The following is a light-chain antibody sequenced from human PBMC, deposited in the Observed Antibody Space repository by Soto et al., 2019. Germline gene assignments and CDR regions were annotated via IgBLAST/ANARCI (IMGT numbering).Light chain of an antibody. CDR2: KAS. Sequence: DIQMTQSPSTLSGSVGDRVTITCRASQTISSWLAWYQQKPGKAPKLLIYKASSLESGVPSRFSGSGSGTDFTLTISSLQPEDFATYYCQQLNSYPRTFGQGTRLEIK. CDR1: QTISSW. CDR3: QQLNSYPRT. J-gene: IGKJ5*01. V-gene: IGKV1-5*03.